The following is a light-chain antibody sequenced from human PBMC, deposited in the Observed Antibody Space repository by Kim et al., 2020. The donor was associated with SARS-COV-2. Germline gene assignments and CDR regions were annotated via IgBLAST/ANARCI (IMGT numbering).Light chain of an antibody. CDR1: SSNIGAGYD. CDR3: QSYDSSLSGSGV. J-gene: IGLJ1*01. Sequence: VTISCTGSSSNIGAGYDVHWYQQLPGTAPKLLIYGNSNRPSGVPDRFFGSKSGTSASLAITGLQAEDEADYYCQSYDSSLSGSGVFGTGTKVTVL. V-gene: IGLV1-40*01. CDR2: GNS.